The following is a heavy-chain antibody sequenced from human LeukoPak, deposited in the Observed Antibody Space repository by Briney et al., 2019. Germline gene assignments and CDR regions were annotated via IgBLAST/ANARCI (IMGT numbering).Heavy chain of an antibody. CDR2: INSDGSST. J-gene: IGHJ4*02. CDR3: ARAVGDSSGYYFDY. D-gene: IGHD3-22*01. Sequence: GGSPRLSCAASGFTFSSYWMHWVRHAPGEGLVWVSRINSDGSSTSYADSVKGRFTISRDNAKNTLYLQMDSLRAEDTAVYYCARAVGDSSGYYFDYWGQGTLVTVSS. V-gene: IGHV3-74*01. CDR1: GFTFSSYW.